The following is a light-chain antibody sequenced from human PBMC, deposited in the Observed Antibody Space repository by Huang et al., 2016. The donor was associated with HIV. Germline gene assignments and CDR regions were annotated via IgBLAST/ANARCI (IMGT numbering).Light chain of an antibody. V-gene: IGKV3-15*01. J-gene: IGKJ4*01. Sequence: EIVMTQSPATLSVSPGERATLSCRASQSVSSFVAWYQQKPGQAPMLLIDEASTRATGVPGWFSGSGYGTEFTLTISSLQSEDFAVYYCQQYNYWPLTFGGGTKVEI. CDR3: QQYNYWPLT. CDR2: EAS. CDR1: QSVSSF.